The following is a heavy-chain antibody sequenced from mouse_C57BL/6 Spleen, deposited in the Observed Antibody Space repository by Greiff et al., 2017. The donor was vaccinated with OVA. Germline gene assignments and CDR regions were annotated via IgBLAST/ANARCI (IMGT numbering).Heavy chain of an antibody. CDR2: IDPETGGT. J-gene: IGHJ3*01. V-gene: IGHV1-15*01. Sequence: QVHVKQSGAELVRPGASVTLSCKASGYTFTDYEMHWVKQTPVHGLEWIGAIDPETGGTAYNQKFKGKAILTADKSSSTAYMELRSLTSEDSAVYYCTRVLYDYDGAWFAYWGQGTLVTVSA. CDR3: TRVLYDYDGAWFAY. CDR1: GYTFTDYE. D-gene: IGHD2-4*01.